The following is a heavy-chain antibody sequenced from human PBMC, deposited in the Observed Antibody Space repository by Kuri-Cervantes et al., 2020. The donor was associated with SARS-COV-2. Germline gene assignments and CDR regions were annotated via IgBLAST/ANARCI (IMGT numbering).Heavy chain of an antibody. J-gene: IGHJ6*02. CDR2: TRNKANSYTT. D-gene: IGHD3-22*01. CDR1: GFTFSDHY. Sequence: GESLKISCAASGFTFSDHYMDWVRQAPGKGLEWVGRTRNKANSYTTEYAASVKGRFTISRDDSKNSLYLQMNSLKTEDTAVYYCARGNYYDSSGYSYYYGMDVWGQGTTVTDSS. CDR3: ARGNYYDSSGYSYYYGMDV. V-gene: IGHV3-72*01.